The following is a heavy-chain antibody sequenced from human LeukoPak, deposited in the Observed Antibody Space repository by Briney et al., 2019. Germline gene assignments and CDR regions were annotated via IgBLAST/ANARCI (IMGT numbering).Heavy chain of an antibody. Sequence: SETLSLTCTVSGGSISSGSYYWTWIRQPAGKGLEWIGRIYTSGSTNYNPSLKSRVTISVDTSKNQFSLKLSSVTAADTAVYYCARLTHGTGDWGQGTLVTVSS. CDR2: IYTSGST. CDR1: GGSISSGSYY. V-gene: IGHV4-61*02. CDR3: ARLTHGTGD. D-gene: IGHD3-10*01. J-gene: IGHJ4*02.